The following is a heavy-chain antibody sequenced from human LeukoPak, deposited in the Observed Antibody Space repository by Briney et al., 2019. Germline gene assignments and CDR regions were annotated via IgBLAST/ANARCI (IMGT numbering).Heavy chain of an antibody. V-gene: IGHV4-39*07. J-gene: IGHJ4*02. CDR2: IYYSGST. Sequence: PSETLSLTCTVSGGSISSSSYYWGWIRQPPGKGLEWIGSIYYSGSTYYNPSLKSRVTISVDTSKNQFSLKLSSVTAADTAVYYCARAPLLYYYGSGRTTYYFDYWGQGTLVTVSS. CDR3: ARAPLLYYYGSGRTTYYFDY. D-gene: IGHD3-10*01. CDR1: GGSISSSSYY.